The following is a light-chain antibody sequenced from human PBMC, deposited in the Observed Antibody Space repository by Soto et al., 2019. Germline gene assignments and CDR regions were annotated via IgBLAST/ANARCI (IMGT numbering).Light chain of an antibody. V-gene: IGKV3-11*01. J-gene: IGKJ5*01. CDR3: QQRSNWPPIT. CDR2: GAS. CDR1: QSLSSIL. Sequence: EIVLTQSPATLSLSPGERATLSCRAIQSLSSILFAWYQQKPAQAPRVLIYGASNRATGIPARFSGSGSGTDFTLTISSLEPEDFAVYYCQQRSNWPPITFGQGTRLEIK.